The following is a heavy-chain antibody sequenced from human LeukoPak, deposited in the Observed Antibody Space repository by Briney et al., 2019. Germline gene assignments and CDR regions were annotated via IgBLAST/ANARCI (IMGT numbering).Heavy chain of an antibody. V-gene: IGHV5-51*01. D-gene: IGHD3-3*01. CDR3: ARNDFWSASWFDP. J-gene: IGHJ5*02. CDR2: IYPGDSDT. CDR1: GYSFTSYW. Sequence: HGESLKISRKGSGYSFTSYWIGWVRQMPGKGLEWMGIIYPGDSDTRYSPSSQGRVTISADKSISTAYLQWSSLKASDTAMYYCARNDFWSASWFDPWGQGTLVTVSS.